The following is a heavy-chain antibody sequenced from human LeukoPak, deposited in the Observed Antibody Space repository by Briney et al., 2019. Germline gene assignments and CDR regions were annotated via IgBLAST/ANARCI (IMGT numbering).Heavy chain of an antibody. CDR1: GYTFTGYY. CDR2: INPNSGGT. D-gene: IGHD2-2*01. CDR3: ARTLGYCSSTSCYYGYYYYYYMDV. Sequence: ASVKVSCKASGYTFTGYYMHWVRQAPGQGLEWMGRINPNSGGTNYAQKFQGRGTMTRDTSISTAYMELSRLRSDDTAVYYCARTLGYCSSTSCYYGYYYYYYMDVWGKGTTVTVSS. J-gene: IGHJ6*03. V-gene: IGHV1-2*06.